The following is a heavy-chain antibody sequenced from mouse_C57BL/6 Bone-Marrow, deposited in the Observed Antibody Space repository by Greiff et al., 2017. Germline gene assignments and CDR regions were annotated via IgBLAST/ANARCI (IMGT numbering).Heavy chain of an antibody. CDR3: TRDLSIYYVYDRGAD. CDR2: IYPGNSDT. D-gene: IGHD2-2*01. V-gene: IGHV1-5*01. CDR1: GYTFTSYW. J-gene: IGHJ3*01. Sequence: VQLQQSGTVLARPGASVKMSCKTSGYTFTSYWMHWVKQRPGQGLEWIGAIYPGNSDTSYNQKFKGKAKLTAVTSASTAYMELSSLTNEDSAVYYCTRDLSIYYVYDRGADWGQGTLVTVSA.